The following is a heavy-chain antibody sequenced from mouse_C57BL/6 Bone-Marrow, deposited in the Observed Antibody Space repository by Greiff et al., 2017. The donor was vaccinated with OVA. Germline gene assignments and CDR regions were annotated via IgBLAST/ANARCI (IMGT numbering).Heavy chain of an antibody. J-gene: IGHJ4*01. V-gene: IGHV5-4*03. Sequence: EVMLVESGGGLVKPGGSLKLSCAASGFTFSSYAMSWVRQTPEKRLEWVATISDGGSYTYYPDNVKGRFTISRDNAKNNLYLQMSHRKSEDTAMYYCASGGPIYAMDYWGQGTSVTVSS. CDR2: ISDGGSYT. CDR1: GFTFSSYA. CDR3: ASGGPIYAMDY.